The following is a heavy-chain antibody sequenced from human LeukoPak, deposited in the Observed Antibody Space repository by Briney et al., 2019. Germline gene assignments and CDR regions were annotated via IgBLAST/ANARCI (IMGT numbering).Heavy chain of an antibody. V-gene: IGHV3-23*01. D-gene: IGHD5-24*01. J-gene: IGHJ4*02. CDR3: AKEKGRWLQLHYFDY. CDR1: GFTFSSYA. CDR2: ISGSGGST. Sequence: GGSLRLSCAASGFTFSSYAMSWVCQAPGKGLEWVSAISGSGGSTYYADSVKGRFTISRDNSKNTLYLQMNSLRAEDTAVYYCAKEKGRWLQLHYFDYCRQGTLVTVSS.